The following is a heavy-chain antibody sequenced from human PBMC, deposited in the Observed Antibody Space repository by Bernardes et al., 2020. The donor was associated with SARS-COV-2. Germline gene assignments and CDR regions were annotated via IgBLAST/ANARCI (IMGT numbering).Heavy chain of an antibody. CDR1: GFTFSSYA. CDR2: ISYDGSNK. CDR3: ARWAHILTGNYYYYYGMDV. D-gene: IGHD3-9*01. J-gene: IGHJ6*02. Sequence: GGSLRLSCAASGFTFSSYAMHWVRQAPGKGLEWVAVISYDGSNKYYADSVKGRFTISRDNSKNTLYLQMNSLRAEDTAVYYCARWAHILTGNYYYYYGMDVWGQGTTVTVSS. V-gene: IGHV3-30-3*01.